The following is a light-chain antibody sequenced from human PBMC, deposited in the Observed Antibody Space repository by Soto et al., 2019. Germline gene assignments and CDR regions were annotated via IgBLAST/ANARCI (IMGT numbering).Light chain of an antibody. Sequence: EIVLTQSPATLSLSPGQIDTLSCRASQSVSSYLSWYQQKPGQAPRLLIFDVSKRATGIPARLSGSGSGTAFTLTISSLEPEDFAVYYCQKRVNGPTFGGGTKVELK. J-gene: IGKJ4*01. CDR1: QSVSSY. CDR3: QKRVNGPT. CDR2: DVS. V-gene: IGKV3-11*01.